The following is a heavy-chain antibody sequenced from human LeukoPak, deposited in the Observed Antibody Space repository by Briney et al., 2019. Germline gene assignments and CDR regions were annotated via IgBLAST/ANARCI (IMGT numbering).Heavy chain of an antibody. CDR2: IKSKTDGGTT. Sequence: PGGSLRLSCAASGFTFSNAWMSWVRQAPGKGLEWVGRIKSKTDGGTTDYAAPVKGRFTISRDDSKNTLYLQMNSLKTEDTAVYYCTTDIFGVVMVFDYWGQGTLVTVSS. V-gene: IGHV3-15*01. J-gene: IGHJ4*02. CDR3: TTDIFGVVMVFDY. D-gene: IGHD3-3*02. CDR1: GFTFSNAW.